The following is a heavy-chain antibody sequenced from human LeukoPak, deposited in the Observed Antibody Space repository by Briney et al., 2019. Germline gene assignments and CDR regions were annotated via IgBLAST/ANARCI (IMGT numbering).Heavy chain of an antibody. V-gene: IGHV4-59*08. CDR2: IYYSGIT. CDR1: GGSISSHY. CDR3: ARGTPDSGGYYPFDY. J-gene: IGHJ4*02. Sequence: SETLSLTCTVSGGSISSHYWSWIRQPPGKGLEWIGYIYYSGITNYNPSLKSRVTISVDTSKNQFSLKLSSVTAADTAVYYCARGTPDSGGYYPFDYWGQGTLVTVSS. D-gene: IGHD1-26*01.